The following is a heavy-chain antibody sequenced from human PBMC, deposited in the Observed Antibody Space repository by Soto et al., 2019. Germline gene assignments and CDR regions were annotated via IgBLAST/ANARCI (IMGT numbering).Heavy chain of an antibody. V-gene: IGHV4-39*07. D-gene: IGHD3-10*01. J-gene: IGHJ6*02. Sequence: SETLSLTCTVSGGSISSSSYYWGWIRQPPGKGLEWIASIYYSGITYYSPSLKSRVTISVDTSKNQFSLKLSSVTAADTAVYYCARDRTIWFGETDYYYGMDVWGQGTTVTVSS. CDR2: IYYSGIT. CDR1: GGSISSSSYY. CDR3: ARDRTIWFGETDYYYGMDV.